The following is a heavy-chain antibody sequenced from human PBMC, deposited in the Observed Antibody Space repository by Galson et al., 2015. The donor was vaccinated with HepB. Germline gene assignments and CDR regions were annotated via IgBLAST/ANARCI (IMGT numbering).Heavy chain of an antibody. CDR2: ISSSSGTI. Sequence: SLRLSCADSGFTFSSYSMNWVRQAPGKGLEWVSYISSSSGTIYYADSVKGRFTISRDNAKNSLYLQMNSLRAEDTAVYYCARDSGSSWPDYWGQGTLVTVSS. CDR1: GFTFSSYS. D-gene: IGHD6-13*01. V-gene: IGHV3-48*01. J-gene: IGHJ4*02. CDR3: ARDSGSSWPDY.